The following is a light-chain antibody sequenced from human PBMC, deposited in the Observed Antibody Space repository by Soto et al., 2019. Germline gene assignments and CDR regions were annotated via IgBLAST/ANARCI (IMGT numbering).Light chain of an antibody. Sequence: GDRITITCRASQDVSQWLAWYQHKPGKAPKLLIYKASTLESGVSSRFSGRGSGTEFTLTITNLQPDDFATYYCQQYSSDLYTFGQGTRLEIK. V-gene: IGKV1-5*03. CDR1: QDVSQW. CDR2: KAS. J-gene: IGKJ5*01. CDR3: QQYSSDLYT.